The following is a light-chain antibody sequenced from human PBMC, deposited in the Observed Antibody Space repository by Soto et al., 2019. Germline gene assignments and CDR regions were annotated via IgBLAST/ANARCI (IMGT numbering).Light chain of an antibody. CDR2: DAS. CDR1: QSVSSY. V-gene: IGKV3-11*01. J-gene: IGKJ1*01. CDR3: QRRSNWPPWT. Sequence: EIVLTQSPATLSLSPGERATLSCRASQSVSSYLAWYQQKPGQAPRLLIYDASNRATGIPARFSGSGPGTDFTLTISSREPEDFAVYYCQRRSNWPPWTFGQGNKVEIK.